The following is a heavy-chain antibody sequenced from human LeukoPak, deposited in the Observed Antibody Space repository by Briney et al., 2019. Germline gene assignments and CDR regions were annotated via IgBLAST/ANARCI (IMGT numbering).Heavy chain of an antibody. CDR1: GGSISNYY. CDR2: IYTSGTT. Sequence: SETLSLTCTVSGGSISNYYWSWIRQPAGKGLEWVGRIYTSGTTHYNPSLKSRVTMSVDTSKNQFSLNLSSVTAADTAVYYCARFSSIAAAFDYWGLGTLVTVSS. D-gene: IGHD6-13*01. CDR3: ARFSSIAAAFDY. J-gene: IGHJ4*02. V-gene: IGHV4-4*07.